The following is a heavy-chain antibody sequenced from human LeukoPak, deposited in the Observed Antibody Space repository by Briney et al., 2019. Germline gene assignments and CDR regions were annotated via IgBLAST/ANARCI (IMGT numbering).Heavy chain of an antibody. D-gene: IGHD2-2*01. CDR3: VKDLLGYCSSTSCYATGPFDY. CDR2: ISTSGSHT. V-gene: IGHV3-64D*09. Sequence: GGSLRLSCSASGFSFSNYAMHWVRQAPGKGLEYVSAISTSGSHTYYADSVQGRFTISRDDSKNTLYLQMSSLRAEDTALYYCVKDLLGYCSSTSCYATGPFDYWGQGTLVTVSS. J-gene: IGHJ4*02. CDR1: GFSFSNYA.